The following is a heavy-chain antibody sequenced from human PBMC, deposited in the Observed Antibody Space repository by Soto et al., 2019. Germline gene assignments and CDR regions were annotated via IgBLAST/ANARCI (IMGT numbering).Heavy chain of an antibody. Sequence: PSETLSLTCAVSGGSISSGGYSWSWIRQPPGKGLEWIGYIYHSGSTYYNPSLKSRVTISVDRSKNQFSLKLSSVTAADTAVYYCARGVVRGWYYFDYWGQGTLVTVS. CDR2: IYHSGST. CDR3: ARGVVRGWYYFDY. V-gene: IGHV4-30-2*01. CDR1: GGSISSGGYS. D-gene: IGHD2-15*01. J-gene: IGHJ4*02.